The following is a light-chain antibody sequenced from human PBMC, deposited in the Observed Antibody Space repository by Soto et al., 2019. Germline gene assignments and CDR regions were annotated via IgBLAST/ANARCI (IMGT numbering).Light chain of an antibody. J-gene: IGKJ4*01. Sequence: DIQMTQSPSSVSASVGDRVTITCRASQGIGNYLAWYQQKPGKVPKLLIYTSSTLQSGVPSRFSGSGSGTDFTLTISNLQPEDVATYYCQKHNAAPLTFGGGTKVDIK. CDR3: QKHNAAPLT. CDR2: TSS. CDR1: QGIGNY. V-gene: IGKV1-27*01.